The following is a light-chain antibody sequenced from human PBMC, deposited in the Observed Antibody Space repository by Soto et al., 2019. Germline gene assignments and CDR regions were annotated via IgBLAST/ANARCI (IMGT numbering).Light chain of an antibody. CDR2: NTN. J-gene: IGLJ3*02. CDR3: AAWDDSLNGWV. CDR1: SSNIGGHT. Sequence: QSVLTQPPSASGTPGQRVIISCSGSSSNIGGHTVNWYQQLPGTAPKLLIFNTNQRPPGVPDRFSGSKSATSASLAISGLQSDDEADYYCAAWDDSLNGWVFGGGTKLTVL. V-gene: IGLV1-44*01.